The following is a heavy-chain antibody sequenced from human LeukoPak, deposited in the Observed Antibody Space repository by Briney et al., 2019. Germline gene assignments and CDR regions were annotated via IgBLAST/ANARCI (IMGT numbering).Heavy chain of an antibody. J-gene: IGHJ4*02. CDR1: GFTFSSYW. D-gene: IGHD3-10*01. CDR2: IQQSGGAT. Sequence: GASLRLSCAVSGFTFSSYWMTWVRQAPGRGLEWVANIQQSGGATHYVDSVKGRFTISRDNAKSSLYLQVSSLRVEDTAVYYCARDGYASGSHDYWGQGTLVTVAS. V-gene: IGHV3-7*04. CDR3: ARDGYASGSHDY.